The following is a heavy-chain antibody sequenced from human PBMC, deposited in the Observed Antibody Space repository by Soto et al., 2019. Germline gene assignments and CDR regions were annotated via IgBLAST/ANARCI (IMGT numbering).Heavy chain of an antibody. V-gene: IGHV4-30-2*01. CDR3: ARGPSIEELFLYNWFDP. D-gene: IGHD6-6*01. CDR2: IYHSGGT. J-gene: IGHJ5*02. Sequence: SETLSLTCAVSGGSISSGGYSWSWIRQPPGKGLEWIGYIYHSGGTYYNPSLKSRVTISVDRSKNQFSLKLSSVTAADTAVYYCARGPSIEELFLYNWFDPWGQGTLVTVSS. CDR1: GGSISSGGYS.